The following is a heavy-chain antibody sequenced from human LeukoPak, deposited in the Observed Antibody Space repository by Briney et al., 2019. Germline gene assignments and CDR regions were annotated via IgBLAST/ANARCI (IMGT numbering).Heavy chain of an antibody. Sequence: SETLSLTCAVYGGSFSGYYXXXIRQPPGKGLKWXGEXXXXXSTNYNPSLKSRVTISVDTSKNQFSLKLTSVTAADTAVYYCARGRHLGYCSSTSCHPLDYWGQGTLVTVSS. CDR2: XXXXXST. D-gene: IGHD2-2*01. CDR1: GGSFSGYY. CDR3: ARGRHLGYCSSTSCHPLDY. V-gene: IGHV4-34*01. J-gene: IGHJ4*02.